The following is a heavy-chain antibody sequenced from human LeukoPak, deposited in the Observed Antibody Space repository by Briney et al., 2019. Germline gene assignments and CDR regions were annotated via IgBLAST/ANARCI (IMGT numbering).Heavy chain of an antibody. CDR3: ARGRYCSSTSCSKPTIPRFDP. J-gene: IGHJ5*02. V-gene: IGHV1-3*01. D-gene: IGHD2-2*01. Sequence: ASVKVSCKASGYTFTSYAMHWVRQAPGQRLEWMGWINAGNGNTKYSQKFQGRVTITRDTSASTAYMELSSLRSEDTAVYYCARGRYCSSTSCSKPTIPRFDPWGQGTLVTVSS. CDR1: GYTFTSYA. CDR2: INAGNGNT.